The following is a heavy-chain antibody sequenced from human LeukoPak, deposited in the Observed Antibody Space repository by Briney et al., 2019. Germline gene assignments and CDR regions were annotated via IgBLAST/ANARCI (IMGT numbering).Heavy chain of an antibody. CDR2: IYYSGST. V-gene: IGHV4-59*01. CDR3: ARDRAYYDFWSGYFRVSWFDP. CDR1: GGSISSYY. D-gene: IGHD3-3*01. Sequence: SETLSLTCTVSGGSISSYYWSWIRQPPGKRLEWIGYIYYSGSTNYNPSLKSRVTISVDTSKNQFSPKLSSVTAADTAVYYCARDRAYYDFWSGYFRVSWFDPWGQGTLVTVSS. J-gene: IGHJ5*02.